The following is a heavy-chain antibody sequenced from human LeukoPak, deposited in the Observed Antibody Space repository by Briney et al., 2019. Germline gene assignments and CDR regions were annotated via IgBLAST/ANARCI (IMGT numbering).Heavy chain of an antibody. CDR2: INPNSGGT. D-gene: IGHD5-12*01. V-gene: IGHV1-2*02. CDR3: ARAHIGLGAFDI. J-gene: IGHJ3*02. CDR1: GYTFTSYD. Sequence: GASVKVSCKASGYTFTSYDINWVRQATGQGLEWMGWINPNSGGTNYAQKFQGRVTMTRDTSISTAYMELSRLRSDDTAVYYCARAHIGLGAFDIWGQGTMVTVSS.